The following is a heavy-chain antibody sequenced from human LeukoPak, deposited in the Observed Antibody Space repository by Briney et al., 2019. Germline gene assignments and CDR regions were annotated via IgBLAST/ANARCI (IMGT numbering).Heavy chain of an antibody. V-gene: IGHV3-30*04. J-gene: IGHJ4*02. D-gene: IGHD3-10*01. CDR1: GFTFSSYA. CDR2: ISYDGSNK. CDR3: ARALLWFGELLGTDY. Sequence: GRSLRLSCAAPGFTFSSYAMHWVRQAPGKGLEWVAVISYDGSNKYYADSVKGRFTISRDNSKNTLYLQMNSLRAEDTAVYYCARALLWFGELLGTDYWGQGTLVTVSS.